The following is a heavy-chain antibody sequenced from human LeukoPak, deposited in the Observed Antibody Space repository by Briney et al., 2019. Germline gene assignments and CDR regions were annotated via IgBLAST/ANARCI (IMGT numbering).Heavy chain of an antibody. CDR3: AAEGGTVFGYSNYRNWFDP. CDR1: GDSITNGTYF. J-gene: IGHJ5*02. Sequence: PSETLSLTCAVSGDSITNGTYFWPWIRQPAGEGLEWVGRISTSGSTSYNPSLKSRVTISLDTSKNQFSLKLNSVTAADTAVYYCAAEGGTVFGYSNYRNWFDPWGQGTLVTVSS. V-gene: IGHV4-61*02. CDR2: ISTSGST. D-gene: IGHD4-11*01.